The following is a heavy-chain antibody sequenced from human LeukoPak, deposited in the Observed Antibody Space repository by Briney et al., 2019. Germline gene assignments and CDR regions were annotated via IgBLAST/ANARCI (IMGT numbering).Heavy chain of an antibody. D-gene: IGHD6-19*01. J-gene: IGHJ4*02. CDR2: IYYSGST. CDR3: ARERGGIAVAATDY. Sequence: SETLSLTCTVSGGSISSSSYYWGWIRQPPGKGLEWIGSIYYSGSTYYNPSLKSRVTISVDTSKNQFSLKLSSVTAADTAVYYCARERGGIAVAATDYWGQGTLVTVSS. CDR1: GGSISSSSYY. V-gene: IGHV4-39*07.